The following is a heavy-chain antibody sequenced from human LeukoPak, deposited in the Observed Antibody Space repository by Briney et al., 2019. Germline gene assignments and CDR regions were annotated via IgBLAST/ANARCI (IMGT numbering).Heavy chain of an antibody. CDR3: ARFPFWSAIHCMDV. D-gene: IGHD3-3*01. J-gene: IGHJ6*03. CDR2: IHYSGRT. V-gene: IGHV4-39*01. Sequence: PSETLSLTCTVSGGSITSSSYYWGWIRQPPGKGLEWIGSIHYSGRTYYNPSLKSRVTVSVDASTNQFSLNLSSVTAADTAVYYCARFPFWSAIHCMDVWGKGTTVTVSS. CDR1: GGSITSSSYY.